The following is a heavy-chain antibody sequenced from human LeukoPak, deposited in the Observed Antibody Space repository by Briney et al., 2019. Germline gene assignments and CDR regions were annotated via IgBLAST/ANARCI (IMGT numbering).Heavy chain of an antibody. CDR1: GYTFTGYY. CDR3: AREGDSTMVRGMGDWYFDL. Sequence: GASVKVSCKASGYTFTGYYMHWVRQAPGQGLEWMGWINPNSGGTNYAQKFQGWVTMTRDTSISTAYMELSRLRSDDTAVYYCAREGDSTMVRGMGDWYFDLWGRGTLVTVSS. CDR2: INPNSGGT. V-gene: IGHV1-2*04. D-gene: IGHD3-10*01. J-gene: IGHJ2*01.